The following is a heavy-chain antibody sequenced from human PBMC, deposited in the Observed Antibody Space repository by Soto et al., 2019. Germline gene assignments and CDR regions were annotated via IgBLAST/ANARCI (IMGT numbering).Heavy chain of an antibody. CDR2: ISSSSSYI. D-gene: IGHD3-10*01. Sequence: GGSLRLSCAASGFTFSSYSMNWVRQAPGKGLEWVSSISSSSSYIYYADSVKGRFTISRDNAKNSLYLQMNSLRAEDTAVYYCARGGGPGGDYYYGMDVWGQGTTVTVS. J-gene: IGHJ6*02. V-gene: IGHV3-21*01. CDR1: GFTFSSYS. CDR3: ARGGGPGGDYYYGMDV.